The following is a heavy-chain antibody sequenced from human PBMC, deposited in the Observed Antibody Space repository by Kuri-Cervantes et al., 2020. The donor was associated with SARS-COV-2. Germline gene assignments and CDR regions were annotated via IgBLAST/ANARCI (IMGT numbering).Heavy chain of an antibody. J-gene: IGHJ3*02. CDR3: ATGVPTRLFGEELKNDAFDI. Sequence: ASVKVSCKVSGYTLTELSMHWVRQAPGKGLEWMGGFNPEDGETIYAQKFQGRVTMTVDTSTDTAHMELSRLRSEDTAVYYCATGVPTRLFGEELKNDAFDIWGQGTTVTVSS. CDR1: GYTLTELS. V-gene: IGHV1-24*01. D-gene: IGHD3-10*01. CDR2: FNPEDGET.